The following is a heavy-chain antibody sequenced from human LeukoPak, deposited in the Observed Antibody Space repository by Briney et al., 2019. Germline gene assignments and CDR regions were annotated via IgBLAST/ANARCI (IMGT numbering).Heavy chain of an antibody. D-gene: IGHD3-9*01. CDR1: GGSISRYY. Sequence: SETLSLTCTVSGGSISRYYWSWIRQPPGKGLEWIGYIYTSGSTNYNPSLKSRVTISVDTSKNQFSLKLSSVTAADTAVYYCASHDWEKSPYHWFDPWGQRTLVTVSS. V-gene: IGHV4-4*09. CDR3: ASHDWEKSPYHWFDP. CDR2: IYTSGST. J-gene: IGHJ5*02.